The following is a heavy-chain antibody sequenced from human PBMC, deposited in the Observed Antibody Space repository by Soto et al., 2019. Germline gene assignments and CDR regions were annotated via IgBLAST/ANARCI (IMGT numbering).Heavy chain of an antibody. CDR1: GFTFCSFA. CDR2: ISGSGGST. V-gene: IGHV3-23*01. D-gene: IGHD4-17*01. Sequence: GFPKPSCATPGFTFCSFAMSLVRQAPGKGLEWVSAISGSGGSTYYADSVKGRFTISRDNSKNTLYLQMNSLRAEDTAVYYCAKDTVTAFDYWGQGTLVTVSS. CDR3: AKDTVTAFDY. J-gene: IGHJ4*02.